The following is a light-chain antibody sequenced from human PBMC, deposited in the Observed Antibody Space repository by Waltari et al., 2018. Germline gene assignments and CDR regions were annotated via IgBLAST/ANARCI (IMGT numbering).Light chain of an antibody. Sequence: EIVVTQSPVTLSASPGERATLSGRASQRLGRNLPWYQQRPGQAPSLLIYDASTRATGVPARFSGSGSQTEFTLTISSLQSEDFAVYYCQQYGNWPLYTFGQGTKLEIK. V-gene: IGKV3-15*01. J-gene: IGKJ2*01. CDR2: DAS. CDR1: QRLGRN. CDR3: QQYGNWPLYT.